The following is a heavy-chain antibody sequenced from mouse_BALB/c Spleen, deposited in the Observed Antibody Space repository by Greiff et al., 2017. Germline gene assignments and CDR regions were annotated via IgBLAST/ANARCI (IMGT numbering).Heavy chain of an antibody. V-gene: IGHV14-3*02. CDR3: ARTYYGNYVDYYFDD. J-gene: IGHJ2*01. D-gene: IGHD2-10*01. Sequence: VQLQQSGAELVKPGASVKLSCTASGFNIKDTYMHWVKQRPEQGLEWIGRIDPANGNTKYDPKFQGKATITADTSSNTAYLQLSSLTSEDTAVYYCARTYYGNYVDYYFDDWGQGTTLTVSS. CDR2: IDPANGNT. CDR1: GFNIKDTY.